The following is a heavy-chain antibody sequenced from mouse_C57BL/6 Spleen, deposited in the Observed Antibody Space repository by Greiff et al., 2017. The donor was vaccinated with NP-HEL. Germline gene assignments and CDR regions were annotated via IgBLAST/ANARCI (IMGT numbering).Heavy chain of an antibody. V-gene: IGHV5-17*01. CDR3: AIPYYYGEAMDY. D-gene: IGHD1-1*01. Sequence: EVNVVESGGGLVKPGGSLKLSCAASGFTFSDYGMHWVRQAPEKGLEWVAYISSGSSTIYYADTVKGRFTISRDNAKNTLFLQMTSLRSEDTAMYYCAIPYYYGEAMDYWGQGTSVTVSS. J-gene: IGHJ4*01. CDR1: GFTFSDYG. CDR2: ISSGSSTI.